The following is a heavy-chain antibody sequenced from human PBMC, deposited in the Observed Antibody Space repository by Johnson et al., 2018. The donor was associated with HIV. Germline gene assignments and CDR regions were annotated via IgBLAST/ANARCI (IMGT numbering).Heavy chain of an antibody. CDR3: TTGTLFFQGSGYTTTYDAFDI. D-gene: IGHD3-3*01. CDR1: GFTVSSNY. CDR2: IYSGGST. V-gene: IGHV3-66*01. Sequence: VQLVESGGGLVKPGGSLRLSCAASGFTVSSNYMSWVRQAPGKGLEWVSVIYSGGSTYYADSVKGRFTISRDNSKNTLYLQMNSLKTEDTGVYYCTTGTLFFQGSGYTTTYDAFDIWGQGTMVIVSS. J-gene: IGHJ3*02.